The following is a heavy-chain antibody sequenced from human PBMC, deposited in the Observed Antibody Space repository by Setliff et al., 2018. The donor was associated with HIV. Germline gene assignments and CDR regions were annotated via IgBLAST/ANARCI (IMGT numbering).Heavy chain of an antibody. CDR1: GFTFSNNW. CDR3: ARHVDGGLWNAYYYYGLDV. D-gene: IGHD3-3*01. CDR2: IKQDGSVK. Sequence: GGSLRLSCAASGFTFSNNWMAWVRLAPGKGLEWVANIKQDGSVKNYVDSVRGRFTISRDNAENSLFLQMTGLRPEDTAMYYCARHVDGGLWNAYYYYGLDVWGQGTAVTVSS. V-gene: IGHV3-7*05. J-gene: IGHJ6*02.